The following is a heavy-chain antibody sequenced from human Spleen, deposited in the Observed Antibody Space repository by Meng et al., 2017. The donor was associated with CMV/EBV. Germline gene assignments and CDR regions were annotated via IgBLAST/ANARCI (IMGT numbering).Heavy chain of an antibody. CDR2: ISVYNGNT. V-gene: IGHV1-18*01. CDR1: GYSFTSYG. D-gene: IGHD3-3*01. J-gene: IGHJ6*02. CDR3: ARDRTIFGVVIKRNGMDV. Sequence: ASVKVSCKASGYSFTSYGISWVRQAPGQGLEWMGWISVYNGNTNYAQNLQGRVTMTTDTSTNTAYLELRSLRSDDTAVYYCARDRTIFGVVIKRNGMDVWGQGTTVTVSS.